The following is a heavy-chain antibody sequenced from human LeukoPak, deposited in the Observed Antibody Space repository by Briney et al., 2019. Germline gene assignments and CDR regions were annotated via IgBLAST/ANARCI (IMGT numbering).Heavy chain of an antibody. J-gene: IGHJ4*02. CDR2: IYHSGST. Sequence: PSETLSLTCAVSGYSISSGYYWGWSRQPPGKGLGWIGSIYHSGSTYYNPSLKSRVTISVDTSKNQFSLKLSSVTAADTAVYYCARGEYFYDSSGYLYWGQGTLVTVSS. CDR3: ARGEYFYDSSGYLY. D-gene: IGHD3-22*01. CDR1: GYSISSGYY. V-gene: IGHV4-38-2*01.